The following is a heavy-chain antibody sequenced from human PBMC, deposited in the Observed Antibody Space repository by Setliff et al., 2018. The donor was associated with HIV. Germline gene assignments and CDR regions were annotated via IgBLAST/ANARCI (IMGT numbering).Heavy chain of an antibody. Sequence: GASVKVSCKASGYTFTGYYIHWVRQAPGQGLEWMGWINPKSDGTNYAQKFQGWITMTRDTSISTAYMEVSRLRSDDTAVYYCARDHCSSSGCYEYSYYGMDVWGQGTTVTVSS. CDR3: ARDHCSSSGCYEYSYYGMDV. V-gene: IGHV1-2*04. D-gene: IGHD2-2*01. CDR2: INPKSDGT. CDR1: GYTFTGYY. J-gene: IGHJ6*02.